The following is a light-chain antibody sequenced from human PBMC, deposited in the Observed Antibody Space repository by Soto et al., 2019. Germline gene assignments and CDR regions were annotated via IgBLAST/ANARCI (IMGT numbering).Light chain of an antibody. Sequence: QSALTQPASVSGSPGQSITISCTGTSSDVGKYNYVSWYQHHPGKAPKLIIYEVSNRPSGVSNRFTGSKSGNTASLTISGLQAEDEADYYCNSYTGSSPLYVFGTGTKLTV. CDR2: EVS. CDR3: NSYTGSSPLYV. J-gene: IGLJ1*01. CDR1: SSDVGKYNY. V-gene: IGLV2-14*01.